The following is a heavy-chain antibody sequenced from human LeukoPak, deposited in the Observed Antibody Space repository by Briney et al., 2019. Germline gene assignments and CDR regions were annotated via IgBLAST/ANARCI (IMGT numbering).Heavy chain of an antibody. Sequence: GGSLRLSCAASGFTFSSYEMNWVRQAPGKGLEWVSYISSSGSTIYYADSVKGRFTISRDNAKNSLYLQMNSLRAEDTAVYYCAREASGYSYGLDAFDIWGQGTMVTVSS. CDR2: ISSSGSTI. V-gene: IGHV3-48*03. J-gene: IGHJ3*02. CDR3: AREASGYSYGLDAFDI. CDR1: GFTFSSYE. D-gene: IGHD5-18*01.